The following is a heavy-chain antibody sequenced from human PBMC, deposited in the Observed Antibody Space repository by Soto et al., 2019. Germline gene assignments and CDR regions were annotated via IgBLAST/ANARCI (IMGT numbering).Heavy chain of an antibody. D-gene: IGHD3-16*01. CDR3: AKSTYHNWFDP. CDR1: GDSMSISTYY. V-gene: IGHV4-39*01. Sequence: SETLSLTCSVSGDSMSISTYYWAWVRQSPGKGLEWIGAISYSGSTYYNPSLRTRVTISVDTSKSQFSLRLYSVTAADTSVYYCAKSTYHNWFDPWGQGTLVTVSS. CDR2: ISYSGST. J-gene: IGHJ5*02.